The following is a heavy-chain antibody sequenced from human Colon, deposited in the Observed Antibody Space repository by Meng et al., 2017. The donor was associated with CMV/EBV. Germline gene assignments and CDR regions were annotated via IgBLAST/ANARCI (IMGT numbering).Heavy chain of an antibody. CDR2: IKQDGSEQ. CDR3: GKNRVES. D-gene: IGHD3-10*01. J-gene: IGHJ4*02. Sequence: SWAASGFTFSSYWMSWVRQAPGKGLEWVANIKQDGSEQFYADSVKGRFTISRDNAKNSLYLQMNSLTAGDTALYYCGKNRVESWGQGTLVTVSS. CDR1: GFTFSSYW. V-gene: IGHV3-7*01.